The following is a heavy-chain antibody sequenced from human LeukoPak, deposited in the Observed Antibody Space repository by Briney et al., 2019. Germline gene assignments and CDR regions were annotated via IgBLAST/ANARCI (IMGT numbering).Heavy chain of an antibody. Sequence: GASVKVSCKASGYTFTSYGISWVRQAPGQGLEWMGWINPNSGGTNYAQKFQGRVTMTRDTSISTAYMELSRLRSDDTAVYYCARERWSTYYYDKWWSPVNDYWGQGTLVTVSS. D-gene: IGHD3-22*01. CDR3: ARERWSTYYYDKWWSPVNDY. V-gene: IGHV1-2*02. CDR2: INPNSGGT. CDR1: GYTFTSYG. J-gene: IGHJ4*02.